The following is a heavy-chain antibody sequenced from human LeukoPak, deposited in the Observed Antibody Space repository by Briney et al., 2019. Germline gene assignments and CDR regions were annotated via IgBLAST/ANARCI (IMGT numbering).Heavy chain of an antibody. J-gene: IGHJ3*02. D-gene: IGHD3-22*01. CDR2: INAGNGNT. CDR3: ARSVRYYYDSSGLAFDI. V-gene: IGHV1-3*01. CDR1: GYTFTSYA. Sequence: ASVKVSCKASGYTFTSYAMHWVRQAPGQRLEWMGWINAGNGNTKYSQKFQGRVTITRDTSASTAYMELSSLRSEDTAVYYCARSVRYYYDSSGLAFDIWGQGTMVTVSS.